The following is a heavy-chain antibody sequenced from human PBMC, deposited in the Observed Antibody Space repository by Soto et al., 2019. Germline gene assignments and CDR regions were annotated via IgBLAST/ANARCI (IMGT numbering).Heavy chain of an antibody. CDR2: ISYDGSNK. D-gene: IGHD3-3*01. V-gene: IGHV3-30-3*01. Sequence: QVQLVESGGGVVQPGRSLRLSCAASGFTFSSYAMHWVRQAPGKGLEWVAVISYDGSNKYYADSVKGRFTISRDNSKNTLYLQMNSLRAEDTAVYYCARGGGVVGGAYFYYGMDVWGQGTTVTVSS. CDR1: GFTFSSYA. J-gene: IGHJ6*02. CDR3: ARGGGVVGGAYFYYGMDV.